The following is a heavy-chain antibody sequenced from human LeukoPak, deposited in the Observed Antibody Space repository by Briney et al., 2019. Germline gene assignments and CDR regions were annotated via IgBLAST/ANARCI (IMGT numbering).Heavy chain of an antibody. CDR1: GFSLSTSGMC. J-gene: IGHJ4*02. Sequence: SGPALVRPTQTLTLTCTLSGFSLSTSGMCVSWIRQPPGKALEWLARIDWDDDKYYSTSLQTRLTISKDTSKNQVVLTMTNMDPVDTATYYCARAIGSGYSFDYWGQGTLVTVSS. CDR2: IDWDDDK. D-gene: IGHD5-18*01. CDR3: ARAIGSGYSFDY. V-gene: IGHV2-70*11.